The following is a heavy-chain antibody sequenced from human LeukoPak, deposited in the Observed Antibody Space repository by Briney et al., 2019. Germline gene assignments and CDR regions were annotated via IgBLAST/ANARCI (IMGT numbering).Heavy chain of an antibody. J-gene: IGHJ3*02. CDR1: GFSLSTSGVG. CDR2: IYWNDDK. V-gene: IGHV2-5*01. Sequence: SGPTLVKPTQTLTLTCTFSGFSLSTSGVGVGWIRQPPGKALEWLALIYWNDDKRYCPSLKSRLTITKDTSKNQVVLTMTNMDPVDTATYYCAIMAESDAFDIWGQGTMVTVSS. D-gene: IGHD5-12*01. CDR3: AIMAESDAFDI.